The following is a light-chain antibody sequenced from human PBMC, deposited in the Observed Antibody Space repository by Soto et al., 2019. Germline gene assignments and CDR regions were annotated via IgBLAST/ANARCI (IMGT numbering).Light chain of an antibody. CDR2: GAF. V-gene: IGKV3-20*01. CDR3: QQYGSSPRT. CDR1: QSVSSNY. Sequence: DIVLTQSPGTLYLSPGERATFSCRASQSVSSNYLAWYQQKPGQAPRLLIYGAFKRATGIPDRFSGSGSGTDFTLTISRMEPEDFAVYCCQQYGSSPRTFGQGTKVDIK. J-gene: IGKJ1*01.